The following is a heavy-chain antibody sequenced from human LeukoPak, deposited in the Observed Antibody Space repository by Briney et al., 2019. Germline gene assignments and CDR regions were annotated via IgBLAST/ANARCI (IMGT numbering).Heavy chain of an antibody. J-gene: IGHJ4*02. V-gene: IGHV3-30*04. CDR2: ISYDGSNE. CDR3: ARDRGSSGWGGLDY. CDR1: GFTFSSYV. Sequence: GGSLRLSCAASGFTFSSYVMHWVRQAPGKGLEWVAIISYDGSNEYYADSVKGRFTISRDNSKDTLYLQMNSLRAEDTAVYYCARDRGSSGWGGLDYWGQGTLVTVSS. D-gene: IGHD6-19*01.